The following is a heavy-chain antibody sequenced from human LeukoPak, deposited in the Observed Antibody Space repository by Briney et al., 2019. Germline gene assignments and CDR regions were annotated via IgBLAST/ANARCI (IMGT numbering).Heavy chain of an antibody. CDR1: GFTFSSYA. J-gene: IGHJ4*02. Sequence: GGSLRLSCAASGFTFSSYAMSWVRQAPGKGLEWVSAISGSGGSTYYADSVKGRFTIPRDNSKNTLYLQMNSLRAEDTAVYYCAKDPRFLEWLSTVFTYYWGQGTLVTVSS. V-gene: IGHV3-23*01. CDR3: AKDPRFLEWLSTVFTYY. D-gene: IGHD3-3*01. CDR2: ISGSGGST.